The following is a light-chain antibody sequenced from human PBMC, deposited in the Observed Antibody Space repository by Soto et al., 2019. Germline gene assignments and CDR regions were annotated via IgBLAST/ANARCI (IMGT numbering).Light chain of an antibody. Sequence: QSALTQPASVSGSPGQSITISCTGTSDDVGGYNFVAWYQQYPGKAPRLLIYDVTNRPSGVSDRFSGSKSGNTASLTISGLQPEDEGDFYCSSYTRTSTVVFGGGTKVTVL. CDR2: DVT. CDR3: SSYTRTSTVV. J-gene: IGLJ2*01. CDR1: SDDVGGYNF. V-gene: IGLV2-14*01.